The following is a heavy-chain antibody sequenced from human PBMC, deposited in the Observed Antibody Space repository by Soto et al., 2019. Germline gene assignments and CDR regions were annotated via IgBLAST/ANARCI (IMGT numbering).Heavy chain of an antibody. V-gene: IGHV3-30-3*01. CDR2: ISYDGSNK. CDR3: ARMEYYIVVVPAAMPDY. Sequence: GSLRLSCASSGFTFSSYAMHLVRQAPGKGLEWVAVISYDGSNKYYADSVKGRFTISRDNSKNTLYLQMNSLRAEDTAVYYCARMEYYIVVVPAAMPDYWGQGTLVTVSS. D-gene: IGHD2-2*01. CDR1: GFTFSSYA. J-gene: IGHJ4*02.